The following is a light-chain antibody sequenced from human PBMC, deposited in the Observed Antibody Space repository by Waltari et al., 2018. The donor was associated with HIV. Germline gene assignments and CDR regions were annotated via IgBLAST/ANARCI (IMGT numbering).Light chain of an antibody. V-gene: IGLV2-8*01. CDR1: SSDVGGYNY. CDR2: EVS. Sequence: QSALTQPPSAPGSPGQSVTISCTGTSSDVGGYNYFPWYHQHPGKAPKLMIYEVSKRPSGVPDRFSGSKSGNTASLTVSGLQAEDEADYYCSSYAGSNKGVFGGGTKLTVL. CDR3: SSYAGSNKGV. J-gene: IGLJ3*02.